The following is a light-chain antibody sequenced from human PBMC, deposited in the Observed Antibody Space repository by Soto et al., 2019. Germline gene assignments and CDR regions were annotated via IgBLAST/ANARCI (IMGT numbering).Light chain of an antibody. Sequence: EIVLTQSPAALSVSPGERVTLSCWASQSVGSTLNWYQQRPGQAPRLLIYDTSIRATGIPDRFSGSGSGTDFTLTISRLEPEDFALYYCQQYVTSAITFGQGTRLEIK. CDR1: QSVGST. V-gene: IGKV3-20*01. J-gene: IGKJ5*01. CDR2: DTS. CDR3: QQYVTSAIT.